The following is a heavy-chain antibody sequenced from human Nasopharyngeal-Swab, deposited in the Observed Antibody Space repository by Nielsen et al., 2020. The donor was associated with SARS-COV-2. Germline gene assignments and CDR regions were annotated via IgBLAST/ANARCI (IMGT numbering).Heavy chain of an antibody. CDR3: ARESSENSFNWFDP. J-gene: IGHJ5*02. CDR1: GFTFSNYA. Sequence: GGSLRLSCAGSGFTFSNYAMHWVRQAPGKGLEYVSAISSNGDSTYYANSVKGRFTISRDNSKNTLYLQMGSLRPEDMAVYYCARESSENSFNWFDPWGQGTLVTVSS. CDR2: ISSNGDST. V-gene: IGHV3-64*01. D-gene: IGHD1-26*01.